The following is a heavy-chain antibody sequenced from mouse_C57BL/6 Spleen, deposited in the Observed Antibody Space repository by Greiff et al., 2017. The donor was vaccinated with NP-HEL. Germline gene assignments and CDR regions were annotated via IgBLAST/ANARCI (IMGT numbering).Heavy chain of an antibody. CDR2: IDPETGGT. CDR1: GYTFTDYE. V-gene: IGHV1-15*01. J-gene: IGHJ4*01. Sequence: VQLQQSGAELVRPGASVTLSCKASGYTFTDYEMHWVKQTPVHGLEWIGAIDPETGGTAYNQKFKGKAILTADKSSSTAYMELRSLTSEDSAVYYCTRGGRSGAMDYWGQGTSVTVSS. CDR3: TRGGRSGAMDY.